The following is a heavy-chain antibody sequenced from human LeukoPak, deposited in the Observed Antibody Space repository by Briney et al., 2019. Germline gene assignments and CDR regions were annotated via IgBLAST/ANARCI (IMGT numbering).Heavy chain of an antibody. CDR2: ISSSSSYI. CDR1: GFTFSSYG. D-gene: IGHD6-19*01. J-gene: IGHJ6*03. CDR3: ARDPRIAVAGSYYMDV. V-gene: IGHV3-21*01. Sequence: PGGSLRLSCAASGFTFSSYGMHWVRQAPGKGLEWVSSISSSSSYIYYADSVKGRFTISRDNAKNSLYLQMNSLRAEDTAVYYCARDPRIAVAGSYYMDVWGKGTTVTVSS.